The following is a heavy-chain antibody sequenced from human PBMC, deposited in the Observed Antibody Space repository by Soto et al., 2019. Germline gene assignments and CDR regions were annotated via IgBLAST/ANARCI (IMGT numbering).Heavy chain of an antibody. D-gene: IGHD6-13*01. CDR1: GGTFSSYA. CDR3: ARPLIAAAALEDFDI. CDR2: IIPIFGTA. V-gene: IGHV1-69*13. Sequence: ASVKVSCKASGGTFSSYAISWVRQAPEQGLEWMGGIIPIFGTANYAQKFQGRVTITADESTSTAYMELSSLRSEDTAVYYCARPLIAAAALEDFDIWGQGTMVTVSS. J-gene: IGHJ3*02.